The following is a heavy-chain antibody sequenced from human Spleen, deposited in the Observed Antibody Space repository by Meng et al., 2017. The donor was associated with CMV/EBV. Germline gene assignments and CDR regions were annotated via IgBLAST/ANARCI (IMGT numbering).Heavy chain of an antibody. D-gene: IGHD3-22*01. CDR2: IYPGDSDT. Sequence: KVSCKGSGYSFSTYWITWVRQMPGKGLEWMGIIYPGDSDTRYSPSFQGQVTISADKSISAAYLQWSSLKASDTAMYYCARLDYLDSSGYRSRYHWFDPWGQGALVTVSS. CDR3: ARLDYLDSSGYRSRYHWFDP. J-gene: IGHJ5*02. V-gene: IGHV5-51*01. CDR1: GYSFSTYW.